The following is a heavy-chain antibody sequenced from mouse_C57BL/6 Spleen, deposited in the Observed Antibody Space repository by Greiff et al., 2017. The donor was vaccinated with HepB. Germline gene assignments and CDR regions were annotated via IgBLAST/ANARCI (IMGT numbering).Heavy chain of an antibody. CDR2: INPYNGGT. CDR3: ARGGRFYYYAMDY. Sequence: VQLQQSGPVLVKPGASVKLSCKASGYTFTDYYMNWVKQSHGKSLEWIGVINPYNGGTSYNQKFKGKATLTVDKSSSTAYMELNSLTSEDSAGYSGARGGRFYYYAMDYWGQGTSVTVSS. J-gene: IGHJ4*01. V-gene: IGHV1-19*01. CDR1: GYTFTDYY.